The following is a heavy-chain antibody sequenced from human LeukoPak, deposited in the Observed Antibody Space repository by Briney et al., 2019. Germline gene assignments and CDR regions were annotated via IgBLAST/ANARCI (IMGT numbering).Heavy chain of an antibody. Sequence: ASVKVSCKASGYTFTNYDINWVRQAAGQGLEWMGYMNPNDDNTGYAQKFQGRVTMTRDTSISTAFMELSSLTSEDTAVYYCARGDSVYGGTDYWGQGTLVTVSS. CDR3: ARGDSVYGGTDY. CDR1: GYTFTNYD. CDR2: MNPNDDNT. V-gene: IGHV1-8*01. D-gene: IGHD4-23*01. J-gene: IGHJ4*02.